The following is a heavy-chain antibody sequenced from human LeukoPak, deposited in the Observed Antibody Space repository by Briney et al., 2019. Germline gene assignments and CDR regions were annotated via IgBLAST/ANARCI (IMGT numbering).Heavy chain of an antibody. Sequence: PSETLSLTCTVSGGSISSYYWSWIRQPAGKGLEWIGSIYYSGSTYYNPSLKSRVTISVDTSKNQFSLKLSSVTAADTAVYYCARLNPVDTAMVDTFDYWGQGTLVTVSS. CDR1: GGSISSYY. CDR2: IYYSGST. V-gene: IGHV4-4*07. D-gene: IGHD5-18*01. J-gene: IGHJ4*02. CDR3: ARLNPVDTAMVDTFDY.